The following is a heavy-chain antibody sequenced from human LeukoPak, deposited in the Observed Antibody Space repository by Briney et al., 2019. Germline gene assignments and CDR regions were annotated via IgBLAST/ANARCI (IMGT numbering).Heavy chain of an antibody. CDR1: GFTLSSYW. V-gene: IGHV3-74*01. Sequence: GGSLRLSCAASGFTLSSYWMHWVRQVPGKGLVWVSRLNGDGITTTYADSVKGRFTISRDNVKNTLYLQMNSLRGEDTAVYYCARVRLRISAAPLDYWGQGTLVTVSS. CDR2: LNGDGITT. J-gene: IGHJ4*02. CDR3: ARVRLRISAAPLDY. D-gene: IGHD6-13*01.